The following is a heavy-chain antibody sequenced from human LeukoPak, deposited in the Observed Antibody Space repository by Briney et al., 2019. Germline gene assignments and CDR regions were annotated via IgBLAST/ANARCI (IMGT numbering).Heavy chain of an antibody. V-gene: IGHV3-66*01. CDR3: ARDLSPRYYYDSSGYVSSAASDY. D-gene: IGHD3-22*01. CDR2: IYSGDST. J-gene: IGHJ4*02. CDR1: GFTVSSIY. Sequence: GGSLRLSCAASGFTVSSIYMSWVRQAPGKRLEWVSVIYSGDSTYYADSVKGRFTISRDNSKNTLYLQMNSLRAEDTAVYYCARDLSPRYYYDSSGYVSSAASDYWGQGTLVTVSS.